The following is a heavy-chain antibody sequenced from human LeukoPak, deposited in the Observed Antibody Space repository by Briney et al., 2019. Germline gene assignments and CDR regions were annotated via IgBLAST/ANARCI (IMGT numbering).Heavy chain of an antibody. CDR2: INPSGGST. CDR1: GYTFTNYY. CDR3: ARGPYYYDSSGFYSNY. V-gene: IGHV1-46*01. J-gene: IGHJ4*02. Sequence: GASVKVSCKASGYTFTNYYLHWVRQAPGQGLEWMGIINPSGGSTSYAQKFRGRVTMTRDTSTSTVYMELSSLRSEDTAVYYCARGPYYYDSSGFYSNYWGQGTLVTVSS. D-gene: IGHD3-22*01.